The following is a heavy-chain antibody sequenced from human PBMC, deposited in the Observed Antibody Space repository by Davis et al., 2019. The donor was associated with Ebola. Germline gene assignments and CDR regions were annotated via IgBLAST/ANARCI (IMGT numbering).Heavy chain of an antibody. V-gene: IGHV1-18*01. CDR3: ARVGPKYYYGSGSYGDWFDP. CDR1: GYTFTSYG. CDR2: ISAYNGNT. D-gene: IGHD3-10*01. Sequence: ASVKVSCKASGYTFTSYGISWVRQAPGQGLEWMGWISAYNGNTNYAQKLQGRVTMTTDTSTSTAYMGLRSLRSDETAVYYCARVGPKYYYGSGSYGDWFDPWGQGTLVTVSS. J-gene: IGHJ5*02.